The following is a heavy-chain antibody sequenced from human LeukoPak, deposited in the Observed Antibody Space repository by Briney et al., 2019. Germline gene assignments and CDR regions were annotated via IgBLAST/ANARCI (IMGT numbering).Heavy chain of an antibody. D-gene: IGHD3-10*01. CDR1: GFTFSSYG. Sequence: GGSLRLSCAVSGFTFSSYGMHWVRQAPGKGLEWVAVIWYDGSNKYYADSVKGRFTISRDNSKNTLYLQMNSLRAEDTAVYYCARDLALVGITMVRGVTSRFDYRGQGTLVTVSS. CDR2: IWYDGSNK. J-gene: IGHJ4*02. CDR3: ARDLALVGITMVRGVTSRFDY. V-gene: IGHV3-33*08.